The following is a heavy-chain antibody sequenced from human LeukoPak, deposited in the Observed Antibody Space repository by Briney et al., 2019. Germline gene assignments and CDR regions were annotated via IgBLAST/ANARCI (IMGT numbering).Heavy chain of an antibody. CDR3: AKDRYGQRIFDY. V-gene: IGHV4-30-4*08. J-gene: IGHJ4*02. D-gene: IGHD3-16*02. CDR1: GGSISNGDHY. Sequence: PSETLSLTCTVSGGSISNGDHYWSWIRQHPGKGLEGIGHIYYTGSTYYNPSLKSRVTISVDTSKNQFSLKLSSVTAADTAVYYCAKDRYGQRIFDYWGQGTLVSVSS. CDR2: IYYTGST.